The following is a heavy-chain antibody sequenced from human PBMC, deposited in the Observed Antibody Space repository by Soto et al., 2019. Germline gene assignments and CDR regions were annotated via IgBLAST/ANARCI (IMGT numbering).Heavy chain of an antibody. CDR3: ARDDSSGYYPFDS. CDR2: IIPIFGTT. V-gene: IGHV1-69*01. J-gene: IGHJ4*02. D-gene: IGHD3-22*01. Sequence: QVQLVQSGAEVKKPGSSVKVSCKASGGTFSSYAISWVRQAPGQGLEWVGGIIPIFGTTNYAQKFQGRVTITADESTTTAYMEVSSLRSEYTAVYYCARDDSSGYYPFDSWGQGTLVTVSS. CDR1: GGTFSSYA.